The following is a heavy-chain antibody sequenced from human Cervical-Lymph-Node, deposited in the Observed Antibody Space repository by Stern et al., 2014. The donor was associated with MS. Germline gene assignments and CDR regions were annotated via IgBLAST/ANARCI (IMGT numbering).Heavy chain of an antibody. J-gene: IGHJ6*02. D-gene: IGHD2-15*01. CDR1: GFTFSSYG. V-gene: IGHV3-30*03. CDR2: ISYAGSNK. CDR3: ARRLGYCSGGSCRHYYYGMDV. Sequence: QVQLVESGGGVVQPGRSLRLSCAASGFTFSSYGMHWVRQAPGKGLEWVAVISYAGSNKYYADSVKGRFTISRDNSKNTLYLQMNSLRAEDTAVYYCARRLGYCSGGSCRHYYYGMDVWGQGTTVTVSS.